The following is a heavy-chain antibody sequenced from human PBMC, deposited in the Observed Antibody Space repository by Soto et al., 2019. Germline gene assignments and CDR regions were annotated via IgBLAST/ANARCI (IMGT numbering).Heavy chain of an antibody. Sequence: GESLKISCKGSGYSFTSYWIGWVRQMPGKGLEWMGIIYPGGSDTRYSPSFQGQVTISADKSISTAYLQWSSLKAADTAMYYRARTAGRDAFDIWGQGTMVTVSS. J-gene: IGHJ3*02. V-gene: IGHV5-51*01. CDR2: IYPGGSDT. CDR3: ARTAGRDAFDI. CDR1: GYSFTSYW. D-gene: IGHD6-13*01.